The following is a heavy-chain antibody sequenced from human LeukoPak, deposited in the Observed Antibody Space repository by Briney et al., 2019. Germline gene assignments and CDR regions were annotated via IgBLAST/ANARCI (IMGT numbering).Heavy chain of an antibody. Sequence: GGSLRLPCAASGFTFSDYDMHWVRQATGKGLEWVSSIGTAGDTYYTGSVKGRSTISRENAKNSLYLQMNSLRAGDTAVYYCARVAKERVGGVYYFDYWGQGTLVTVSS. V-gene: IGHV3-13*01. D-gene: IGHD1-1*01. CDR2: IGTAGDT. CDR3: ARVAKERVGGVYYFDY. J-gene: IGHJ4*02. CDR1: GFTFSDYD.